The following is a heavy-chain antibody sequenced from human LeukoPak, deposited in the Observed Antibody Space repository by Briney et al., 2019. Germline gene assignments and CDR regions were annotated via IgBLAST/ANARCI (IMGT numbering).Heavy chain of an antibody. CDR3: ARAPDYGDYVAHY. CDR2: IIPIFGTA. V-gene: IGHV1-69*13. CDR1: GGTFSSYA. J-gene: IGHJ4*02. D-gene: IGHD4-17*01. Sequence: SVKVSCKASGGTFSSYAISWVRQAPGQGLEWMGGIIPIFGTANYAQKFQGRVTITADESTSTAYMELSSLRSEDTAVYYCARAPDYGDYVAHYWGQGTLVTVSS.